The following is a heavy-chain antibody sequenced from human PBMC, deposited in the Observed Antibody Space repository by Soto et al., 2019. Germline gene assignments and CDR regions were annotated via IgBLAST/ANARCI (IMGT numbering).Heavy chain of an antibody. Sequence: GGSLRLSCAASGFTFTDYFMTWIRQAPGKGLEWISYITSSGTTKYYADSVRGRFTISRDNSKNTLYLQMKSLRAEDTAVYYCARDPPATRHGMDVWGQGTTVTVSS. J-gene: IGHJ6*02. CDR1: GFTFTDYF. CDR2: ITSSGTTK. V-gene: IGHV3-11*01. CDR3: ARDPPATRHGMDV.